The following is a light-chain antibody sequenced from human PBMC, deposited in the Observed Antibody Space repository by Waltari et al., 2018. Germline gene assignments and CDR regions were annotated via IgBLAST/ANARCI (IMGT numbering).Light chain of an antibody. CDR1: SSDVGGYNY. CDR3: SSYTSSSLVV. J-gene: IGLJ2*01. Sequence: QSALTQPASVSGSPGQSITISCTGTSSDVGGYNYVSWYQQHPGKAPKLMIYEVSNRPSGVSNRXSGSKSGNTASLTISGLQAEDEADYYCSSYTSSSLVVFGGGTKLTVL. V-gene: IGLV2-14*01. CDR2: EVS.